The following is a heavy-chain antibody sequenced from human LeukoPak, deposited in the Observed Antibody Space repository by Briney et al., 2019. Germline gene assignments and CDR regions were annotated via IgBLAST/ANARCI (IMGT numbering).Heavy chain of an antibody. D-gene: IGHD2-21*02. Sequence: GGSLRLSCVASGFTYSDYWMSWVRQAPGKGLEWVSAISGSDGSTYYADSVKGRFTISRDNSKNTLYLQMNSLSAEDTAVYYCEKDLGGSGDYRPYWGQGSVVTVSS. CDR2: ISGSDGST. CDR3: EKDLGGSGDYRPY. V-gene: IGHV3-23*01. CDR1: GFTYSDYW. J-gene: IGHJ4*02.